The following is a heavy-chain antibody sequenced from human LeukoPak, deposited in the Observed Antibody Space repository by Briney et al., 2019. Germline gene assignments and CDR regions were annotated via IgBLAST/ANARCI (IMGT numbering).Heavy chain of an antibody. J-gene: IGHJ4*02. CDR2: INPNSGGT. D-gene: IGHD1-26*01. Sequence: ASVKVSCKASGYTFTGYYMHWVRQAPGQGREWMGRINPNSGGTNYAQKFQGRVTMTRDTSISTAYMELSRLRSDDTAVYYCARPVVGAIKALYYWGQGTLVTVSS. V-gene: IGHV1-2*06. CDR1: GYTFTGYY. CDR3: ARPVVGAIKALYY.